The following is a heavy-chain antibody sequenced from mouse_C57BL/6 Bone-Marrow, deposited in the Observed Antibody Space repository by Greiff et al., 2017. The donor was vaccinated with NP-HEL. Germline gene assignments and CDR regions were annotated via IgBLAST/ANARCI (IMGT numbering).Heavy chain of an antibody. V-gene: IGHV1-50*01. Sequence: QVQLQQPGAELVKPGASVKLSCKASGYTFTSYWMQWVKQRPGQGLEWIGEIDPSDSYTNYNQKFKGKATLTVDKSSSTAYMQLSSLTSEDSAVYYCAREGNWDEDWYFDVWGTGTTVTVSS. J-gene: IGHJ1*03. CDR1: GYTFTSYW. D-gene: IGHD4-1*01. CDR3: AREGNWDEDWYFDV. CDR2: IDPSDSYT.